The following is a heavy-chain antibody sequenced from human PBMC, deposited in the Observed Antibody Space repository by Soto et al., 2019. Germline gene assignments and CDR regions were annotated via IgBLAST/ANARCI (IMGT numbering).Heavy chain of an antibody. CDR1: GYSFTSYL. Sequence: PGESLTLSGKGSGYSFTSYLLGFVAPLPGKGLEWMGIIYPGDSDTRYSPSFQGQVTISADKSISTAYLQWSSLKASDTAMYYCARGTGSSRYYYYYGMDVWGQGTTVTVSS. CDR2: IYPGDSDT. J-gene: IGHJ6*02. CDR3: ARGTGSSRYYYYYGMDV. D-gene: IGHD3-9*01. V-gene: IGHV5-51*01.